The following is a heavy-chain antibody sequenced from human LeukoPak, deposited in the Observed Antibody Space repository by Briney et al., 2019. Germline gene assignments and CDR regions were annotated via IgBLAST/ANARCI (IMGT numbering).Heavy chain of an antibody. D-gene: IGHD1-26*01. CDR3: AKEGGSYYPFDY. CDR1: GFTFSSYW. J-gene: IGHJ4*02. V-gene: IGHV3-7*01. CDR2: IKEDGSQK. Sequence: PGGSLRLSCAASGFTFSSYWMSWVRQAPGKGLEWVANIKEDGSQKYYVDSVKGRFTISRDNAKNSLYLQMNSLRAEDTAVYYCAKEGGSYYPFDYWGQGTLVTVSS.